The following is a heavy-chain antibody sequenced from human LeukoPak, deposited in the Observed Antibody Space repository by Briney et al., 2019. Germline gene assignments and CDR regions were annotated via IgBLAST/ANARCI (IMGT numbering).Heavy chain of an antibody. CDR2: IYYSGST. J-gene: IGHJ4*02. V-gene: IGHV4-59*01. CDR1: GGSISSYY. CDR3: ARDLYGSGSYYVD. Sequence: SETLSLTCSVSGGSISSYYWSWIRQPPGKGLEWIGYIYYSGSTNYNPSLKSRVTISVDTSKNQFSLKLSSVTAADTAVYYCARDLYGSGSYYVDWGQGTLVTVSS. D-gene: IGHD3-10*01.